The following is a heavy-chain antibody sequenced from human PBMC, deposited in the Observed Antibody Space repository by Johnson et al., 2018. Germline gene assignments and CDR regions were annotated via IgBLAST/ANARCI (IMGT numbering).Heavy chain of an antibody. Sequence: QVQLQQWGAGLLKPSETLSLTCAVYGGSFSGYYWSWIRQPPGKGLEWIGEINHSGSTNYNPSLKSRVTLSVDTSKNQFSLKLSSVTAADTAVYYCARQVSCYSCTHDAFDIWGQGTMVTVSS. J-gene: IGHJ3*02. V-gene: IGHV4-34*01. CDR3: ARQVSCYSCTHDAFDI. CDR1: GGSFSGYY. D-gene: IGHD2-15*01. CDR2: INHSGST.